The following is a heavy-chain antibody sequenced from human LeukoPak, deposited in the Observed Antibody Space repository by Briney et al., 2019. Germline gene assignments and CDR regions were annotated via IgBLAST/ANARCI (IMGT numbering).Heavy chain of an antibody. CDR1: GFTFSSYA. CDR3: AKVKYGENYYYYYYMDV. D-gene: IGHD4/OR15-4a*01. J-gene: IGHJ6*03. CDR2: ISGSGGST. V-gene: IGHV3-23*01. Sequence: GGSLRLSCAASGFTFSSYAMSWVLQAPGKGLEWVSAISGSGGSTYHADSVKGRFTISRDNSKNTLYLQMNSLRAEDTAVYYCAKVKYGENYYYYYYMDVWGKGTTVTVSS.